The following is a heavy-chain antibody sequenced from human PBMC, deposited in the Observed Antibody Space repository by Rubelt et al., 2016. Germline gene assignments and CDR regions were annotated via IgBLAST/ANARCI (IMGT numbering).Heavy chain of an antibody. D-gene: IGHD6-19*01. V-gene: IGHV3-30*04. CDR3: ARWAYISDYYWIDY. CDR2: ISYDGSHK. J-gene: IGHJ4*02. Sequence: QVQLVESGGGVVQPGRSLRLSCAASGFTFRSYAMHWVRQGPGKGLEWVAVISYDGSHKYYADSVKGRFTISRNNAKNSLYLQMAGLGAEDSARYYCARWAYISDYYWIDYWGQGTLVTVS. CDR1: GFTFRSYA.